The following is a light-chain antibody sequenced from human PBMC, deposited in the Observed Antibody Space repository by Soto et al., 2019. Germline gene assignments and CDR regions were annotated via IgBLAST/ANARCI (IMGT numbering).Light chain of an antibody. CDR2: DAS. J-gene: IGKJ2*01. CDR1: QTIGNC. V-gene: IGKV1-5*01. Sequence: IQMTQSPSTLSASVGDRVTITCRASQTIGNCLAWYQQKTGKAPKLLIYDASSLERGVPSRFSGSRSGTEFTLTISSLQPDDFATYYCQQYDSYSYTFGQGTKLEIK. CDR3: QQYDSYSYT.